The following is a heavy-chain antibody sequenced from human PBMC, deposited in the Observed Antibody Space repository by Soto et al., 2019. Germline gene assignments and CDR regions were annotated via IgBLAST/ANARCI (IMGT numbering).Heavy chain of an antibody. J-gene: IGHJ4*02. CDR2: IWYDGSNK. V-gene: IGHV3-33*01. D-gene: IGHD2-15*01. Sequence: QVQLVESGRGVVQPGRSLRLSCAASGFTFSSYGMHWVRQAPGKGLEWVAVIWYDGSNKYYADSVKGRFTISRDNSKNPLYLQMNSLRAEDTAVYYCARESSAGCSGGSCYSYFDYWGQGTLVTVSS. CDR1: GFTFSSYG. CDR3: ARESSAGCSGGSCYSYFDY.